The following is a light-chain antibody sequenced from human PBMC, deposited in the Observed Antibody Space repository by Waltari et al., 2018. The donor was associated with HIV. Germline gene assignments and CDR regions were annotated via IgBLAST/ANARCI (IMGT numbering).Light chain of an antibody. V-gene: IGLV1-44*01. CDR2: SND. J-gene: IGLJ3*02. CDR3: AAWDDSLNGM. CDR1: STNIGSNL. Sequence: QSVLTQPPSVSGTPGQNVTISCSGSSTNIGSNLVTWYQQVPEAAPKLLIYSNDQRPSGVPDRFSGSKSGTSASLAISGLQSADEADYYCAAWDDSLNGMFGGGTKLTV.